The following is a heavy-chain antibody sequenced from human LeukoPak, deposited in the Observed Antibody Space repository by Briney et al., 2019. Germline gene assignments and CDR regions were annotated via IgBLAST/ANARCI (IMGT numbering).Heavy chain of an antibody. CDR1: GFTFSSYW. V-gene: IGHV4-34*01. Sequence: KSGGSLRLSCAASGFTFSSYWMSWIRQPPGKGLEWIGEINHSGSTNYNPSLKSRVTISVDTSKNQFSLKLSSVTAADTAVYYCASGAVVTAIGFDNWGQGTLVTVSS. CDR3: ASGAVVTAIGFDN. J-gene: IGHJ4*02. D-gene: IGHD2-21*02. CDR2: INHSGST.